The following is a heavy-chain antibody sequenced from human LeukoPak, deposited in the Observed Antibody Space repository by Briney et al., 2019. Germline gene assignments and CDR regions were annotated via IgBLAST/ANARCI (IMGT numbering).Heavy chain of an antibody. CDR3: AKPPPGATDYYYYGMEV. Sequence: GGSLRHSCAASGFTFSSYAMSWVRQAPGKGLEWVSAISGSGGSTYYADSVKGRFTISRDNSKNTLYLQMNSLRAEDTAVYYCAKPPPGATDYYYYGMEVWGQATTVTDSS. V-gene: IGHV3-23*01. D-gene: IGHD7-27*01. CDR2: ISGSGGST. CDR1: GFTFSSYA. J-gene: IGHJ6*02.